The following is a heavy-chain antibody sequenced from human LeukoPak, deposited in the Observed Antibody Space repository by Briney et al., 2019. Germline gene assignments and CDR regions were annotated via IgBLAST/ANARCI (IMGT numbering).Heavy chain of an antibody. D-gene: IGHD5-18*01. CDR1: GGTFSSYA. J-gene: IGHJ6*02. V-gene: IGHV1-69*13. CDR2: IIPIFGTA. Sequence: GASVTVSCKASGGTFSSYAISWVRQAPGQGLEWMGGIIPIFGTANYAQKFQGRVTITADESTSTAYMELSSLRSEDTAVYYCARGVYSYGSFRYYYYGMDVWGQGTTVIVSS. CDR3: ARGVYSYGSFRYYYYGMDV.